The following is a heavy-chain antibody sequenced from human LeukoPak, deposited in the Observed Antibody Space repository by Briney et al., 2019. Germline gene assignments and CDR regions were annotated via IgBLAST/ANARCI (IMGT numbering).Heavy chain of an antibody. CDR2: ISGSVGST. V-gene: IGHV3-23*01. J-gene: IGHJ4*02. CDR3: AKGNLRGPPTNIDY. CDR1: GFTFSSNA. D-gene: IGHD1-26*01. Sequence: PGESLTLSCAASGFTFSSNAMGWVRHPPGKGLEWVSAISGSVGSTYYADSVKGRFTHSRDNSKNTLYLQINSLRAEDTAVYYCAKGNLRGPPTNIDYWGQGTLVTVPS.